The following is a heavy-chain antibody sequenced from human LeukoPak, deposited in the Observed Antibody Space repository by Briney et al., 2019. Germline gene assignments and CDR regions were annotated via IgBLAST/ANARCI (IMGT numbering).Heavy chain of an antibody. V-gene: IGHV4-61*02. J-gene: IGHJ3*02. CDR3: ARGPYSYDSSGAFDI. D-gene: IGHD3-22*01. Sequence: PSGTLSLTCTVSGDSISSGDYYWSWIRQPAGKGLEWIGRISSSGSTNYNPSLKSRVTISVDTSKNQFSLKLSSVTAADTAVYFCARGPYSYDSSGAFDIWGQGTMVTVSS. CDR2: ISSSGST. CDR1: GDSISSGDYY.